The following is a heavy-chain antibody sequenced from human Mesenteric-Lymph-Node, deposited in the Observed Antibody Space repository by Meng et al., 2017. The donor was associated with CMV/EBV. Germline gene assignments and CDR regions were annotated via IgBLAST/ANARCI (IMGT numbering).Heavy chain of an antibody. Sequence: GESLKISCAASGFTFVNYWMAWVRQAPGKGLEWVSLLYSGGQTYYADSVKGRFAISRDNSENTLYLQMNSPRAEDTAVYYCAKDRIMITFGGSDYWGQGALVTVSS. V-gene: IGHV3-66*02. CDR2: LYSGGQT. CDR1: GFTFVNYW. D-gene: IGHD3-16*01. J-gene: IGHJ4*02. CDR3: AKDRIMITFGGSDY.